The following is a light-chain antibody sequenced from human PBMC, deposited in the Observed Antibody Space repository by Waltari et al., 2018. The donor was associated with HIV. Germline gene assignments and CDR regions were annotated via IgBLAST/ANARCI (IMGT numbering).Light chain of an antibody. J-gene: IGKJ1*01. CDR2: EVS. CDR3: MQTVQRSWT. V-gene: IGKV2D-29*01. CDR1: QSLLHSDGKTY. Sequence: DIVMTQTPVSLSVTPGQPASISCKSSQSLLHSDGKTYLYWYLQRPGQPPQPLMYEVSTRFAGVPDRFSGSGSGTDFTLRISRVEAEDVGVYYCMQTVQRSWTFGQGTKVQIK.